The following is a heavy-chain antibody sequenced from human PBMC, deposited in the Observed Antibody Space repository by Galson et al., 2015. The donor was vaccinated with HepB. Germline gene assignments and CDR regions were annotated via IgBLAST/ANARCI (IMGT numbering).Heavy chain of an antibody. J-gene: IGHJ4*02. V-gene: IGHV3-33*08. D-gene: IGHD3-10*01. Sequence: SLRLSCAASGFTFSSYGMHWVRRAPGKGLEWVAVIWYDGSNKYYADSVKGRFTISRDNSKNTLYLQMNSLRAEDTAVYYCARGSSAVRYYGSGSYYPLDYWGQGTLVTVSS. CDR1: GFTFSSYG. CDR2: IWYDGSNK. CDR3: ARGSSAVRYYGSGSYYPLDY.